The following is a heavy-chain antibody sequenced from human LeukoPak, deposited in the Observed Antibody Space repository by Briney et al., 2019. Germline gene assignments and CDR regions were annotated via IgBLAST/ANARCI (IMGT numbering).Heavy chain of an antibody. V-gene: IGHV3-33*06. J-gene: IGHJ4*02. CDR3: AKDRKRKDYYDSSSYSRLDY. Sequence: PGGSLRLSCAASGFTFSSYGMHWVRQAPGKGLEWVAVIWYDGSNKYYADSVKGRFTISRDNSKNTLYLQMNSLRAEDTAVYYCAKDRKRKDYYDSSSYSRLDYWGQGTLVTVSS. CDR1: GFTFSSYG. CDR2: IWYDGSNK. D-gene: IGHD3-22*01.